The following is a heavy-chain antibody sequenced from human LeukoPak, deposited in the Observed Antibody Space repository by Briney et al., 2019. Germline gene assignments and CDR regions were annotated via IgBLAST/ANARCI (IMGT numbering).Heavy chain of an antibody. J-gene: IGHJ4*02. CDR3: AKDKGTAWGVVVPARLMGFDY. CDR2: IRYDGSNK. CDR1: GFTFSSYG. D-gene: IGHD2-2*01. Sequence: GGSLRLSCAASGFTFSSYGMHWVRQAPGKGLEWVAFIRYDGSNKYYADSVKARFTISRDNSKNTLYLQMNSLRAEDTAVYYCAKDKGTAWGVVVPARLMGFDYWGQGALVTVSP. V-gene: IGHV3-30*02.